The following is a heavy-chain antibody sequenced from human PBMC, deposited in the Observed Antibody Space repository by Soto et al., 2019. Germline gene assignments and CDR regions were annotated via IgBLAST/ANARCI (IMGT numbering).Heavy chain of an antibody. CDR1: GYSISSGYY. J-gene: IGHJ6*02. V-gene: IGHV4-38-2*02. Sequence: PSETLSLTCAVSGYSISSGYYLDWILQPPGKGLEWIGTIYHSGFTYYNPSLKSRVTMSVDTSKNQFSLKLTSVTAADTAMYYCARDLTAAGLGGMDVWGQGTTVTVSS. D-gene: IGHD6-25*01. CDR3: ARDLTAAGLGGMDV. CDR2: IYHSGFT.